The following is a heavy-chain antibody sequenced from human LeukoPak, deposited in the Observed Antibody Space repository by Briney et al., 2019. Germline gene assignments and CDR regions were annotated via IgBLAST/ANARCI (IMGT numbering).Heavy chain of an antibody. D-gene: IGHD6-19*01. CDR1: GYSLTSYY. CDR2: SNPSGGST. J-gene: IGHJ4*02. CDR3: ARDEMGVAVSGMRPLF. V-gene: IGHV1-46*01. Sequence: ASVKVSCKALGYSLTSYYIHWVRQAPGQGLEWMGISNPSGGSTSYAQKFHGRVTMTRDTSTRTVYMGLSSLRSQDTAVYYCARDEMGVAVSGMRPLFWGQGTLVTVSS.